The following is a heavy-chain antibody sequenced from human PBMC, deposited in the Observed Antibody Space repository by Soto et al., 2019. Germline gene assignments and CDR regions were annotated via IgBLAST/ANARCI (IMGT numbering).Heavy chain of an antibody. V-gene: IGHV4-4*02. Sequence: QVQLQEAGQGLVKPSGTLSLTCAVSGGAISRSNWWSWVRQPPGKGLEWIGEIYHSGSTNYNPSLKGRVTISVDKSKNPFCLKLSFLAAKDGDVASRASDAGSGGYGGDDHLKGCGQGSLVTFAS. CDR2: IYHSGST. J-gene: IGHJ1*01. CDR1: GGAISRSNW. D-gene: IGHD5-12*01. CDR3: ASDAGSGGYGGDDHLKG.